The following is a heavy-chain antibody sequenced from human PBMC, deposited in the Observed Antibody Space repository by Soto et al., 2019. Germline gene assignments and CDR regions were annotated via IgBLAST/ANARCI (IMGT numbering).Heavy chain of an antibody. J-gene: IGHJ4*02. CDR2: IIPIFGTA. CDR3: ASEEGPYSRGYCPGIPFVY. Sequence: SVKVSCKASGGTFSSYAISWVRQAPGQGLEWMGGIIPIFGTANYAQKFQGRVTITADESTSTAYMELSSLRSEDTAVYYCASEEGPYSRGYCPGIPFVYWGQGTLVTVSS. CDR1: GGTFSSYA. D-gene: IGHD3-22*01. V-gene: IGHV1-69*13.